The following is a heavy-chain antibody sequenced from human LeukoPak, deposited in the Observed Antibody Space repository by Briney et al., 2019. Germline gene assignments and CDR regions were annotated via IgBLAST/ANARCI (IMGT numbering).Heavy chain of an antibody. D-gene: IGHD2-2*01. J-gene: IGHJ5*02. CDR1: GFTFSSYS. V-gene: IGHV3-48*02. CDR2: ISGSSSVI. Sequence: QSGGSLRLSCAASGFTFSSYSMNWVRQAPGKGLEWVSYISGSSSVIYYADSVKGRFTISRDNAKNSLYLQMSSLRDGDTAVYYCARYCTTTSCYGLFDPWGQGTLVTVSS. CDR3: ARYCTTTSCYGLFDP.